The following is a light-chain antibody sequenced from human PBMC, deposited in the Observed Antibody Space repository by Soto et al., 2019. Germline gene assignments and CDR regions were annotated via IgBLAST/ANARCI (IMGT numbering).Light chain of an antibody. V-gene: IGLV2-8*01. CDR2: EVS. Sequence: QSALTQPPSASGSPGQSVTISCTGTSSDVGHYDYVSWYQQHPGKAPKLMIYEVSKRPSGVPDRFSGSKFGYTASLTVSGLQAEDEADYYCSSYGGSNNLVFGGGTKLT. CDR1: SSDVGHYDY. J-gene: IGLJ2*01. CDR3: SSYGGSNNLV.